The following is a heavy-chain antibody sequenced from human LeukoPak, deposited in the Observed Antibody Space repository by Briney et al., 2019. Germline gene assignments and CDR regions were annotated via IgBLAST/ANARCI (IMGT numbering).Heavy chain of an antibody. CDR2: IKSKIDGGTI. CDR1: GFTFSNAW. CDR3: STSFYDSSDYRY. J-gene: IGHJ4*02. Sequence: PGGSLRLSCAASGFTFSNAWMSWVRQAPGKGLEWVGRIKSKIDGGTIDYAAPVKGRFTISRDDSKNTLSLEMISLKTEDTAVYYCSTSFYDSSDYRYWGQGTLVTVSS. V-gene: IGHV3-15*01. D-gene: IGHD3-22*01.